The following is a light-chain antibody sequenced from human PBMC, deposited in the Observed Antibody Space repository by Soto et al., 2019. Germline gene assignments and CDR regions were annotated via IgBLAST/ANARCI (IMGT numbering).Light chain of an antibody. CDR3: QQTYIFPWT. V-gene: IGKV1-39*01. CDR1: QNIARY. CDR2: AAS. J-gene: IGKJ1*01. Sequence: DIQMTQSPSSLYAFVGDRVTITCRASQNIARYFNWYQQKPGRAPNLLIHAASTLQSGVPSRFSGSGSGTDFTLTITGLQAEDFATYYCQQTYIFPWTFGQGTKVDNK.